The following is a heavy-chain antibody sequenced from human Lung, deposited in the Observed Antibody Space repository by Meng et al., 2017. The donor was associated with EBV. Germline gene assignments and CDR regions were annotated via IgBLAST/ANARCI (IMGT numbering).Heavy chain of an antibody. V-gene: IGHV4-30-4*01. CDR1: GDSICSGGYC. D-gene: IGHD5-18*01. CDR2: IYNSGST. Sequence: QVQLQGSGPGLVKPSQALSLTCAVSGDSICSGGYCWSWIRQPPGTGLEWIGYIYNSGSTYYNTSLKSRVTISVDTSKNQFSLKLTSVTAADTAVYYCARERDTRWFDPWGRGTLVTVSS. J-gene: IGHJ5*02. CDR3: ARERDTRWFDP.